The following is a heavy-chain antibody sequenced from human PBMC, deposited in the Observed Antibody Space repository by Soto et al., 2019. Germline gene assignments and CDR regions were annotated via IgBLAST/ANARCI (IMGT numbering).Heavy chain of an antibody. CDR1: GYTFSNYD. D-gene: IGHD3-10*01. Sequence: QVQLVQSGAELKKPGASVKVSCKASGYTFSNYDMNWVRQATGQGPEWIGWVNPNNGDTGYAQKVQGRVTLTTDISTTIAYMELTSLRSEDTAIYYCAKVSRKGSAIDFDYWGQGTLITVSS. J-gene: IGHJ4*02. V-gene: IGHV1-8*01. CDR2: VNPNNGDT. CDR3: AKVSRKGSAIDFDY.